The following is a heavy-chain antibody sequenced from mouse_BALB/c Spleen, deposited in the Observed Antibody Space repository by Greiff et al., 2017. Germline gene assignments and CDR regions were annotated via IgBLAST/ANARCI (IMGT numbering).Heavy chain of an antibody. CDR3: AREGGGNYFDY. Sequence: EVKLVESGGGLVQPGGSRKLSCAASGFTFSDYGMAWVRQAPGKGPEWVAFISNLAYSIYYADTVTGRFTISRENAKNTLFLEMSSLRSEDTAMYYCAREGGGNYFDYWGQGTTLTVSS. J-gene: IGHJ2*01. V-gene: IGHV5-15*02. CDR2: ISNLAYSI. CDR1: GFTFSDYG.